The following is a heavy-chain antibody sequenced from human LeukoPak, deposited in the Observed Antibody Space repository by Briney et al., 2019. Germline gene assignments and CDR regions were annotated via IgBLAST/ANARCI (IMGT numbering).Heavy chain of an antibody. J-gene: IGHJ3*02. V-gene: IGHV1-18*01. D-gene: IGHD3-3*01. CDR3: ARELRFLEWLYAFDI. Sequence: ASVKVSCKASGYTFTSYGISWVRQAPGQGLEWMGWISAYNGNTNYAQKLQGRVTMTTDTSTSTAYMELRSLRSDDTAVYYCARELRFLEWLYAFDIWGRGTMVTVSS. CDR1: GYTFTSYG. CDR2: ISAYNGNT.